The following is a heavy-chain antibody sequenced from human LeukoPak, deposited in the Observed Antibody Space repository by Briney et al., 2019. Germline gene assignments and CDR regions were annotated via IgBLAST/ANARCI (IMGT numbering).Heavy chain of an antibody. V-gene: IGHV7-4-1*02. CDR2: INTNTGNP. CDR1: GFTFSTYA. J-gene: IGHJ6*03. D-gene: IGHD6-19*01. Sequence: ASVKVSCKASGFTFSTYAMNWVRQAPGQGLEWMGWINTNTGNPTYAQGFTGRFGFSLDTSVSTAYLQISSLKAEDTAVYYCARDRRLPYSSGWSYYNYSYMDVWGKGTTVTVSS. CDR3: ARDRRLPYSSGWSYYNYSYMDV.